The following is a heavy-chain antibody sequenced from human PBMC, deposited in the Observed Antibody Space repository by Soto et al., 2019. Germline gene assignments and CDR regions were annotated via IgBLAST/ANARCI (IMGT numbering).Heavy chain of an antibody. CDR1: GFNFNHYG. J-gene: IGHJ6*02. Sequence: GGSLRLSCAASGFNFNHYGMSWVRQSPGKGLEWVSAISGSGGSTYYADSVKGRFTISRDNSKNTLYLQMNSLRAEDTAVYYCAASSGYYIYYYGMDVWGQGATVTVSS. V-gene: IGHV3-23*01. CDR3: AASSGYYIYYYGMDV. D-gene: IGHD3-22*01. CDR2: ISGSGGST.